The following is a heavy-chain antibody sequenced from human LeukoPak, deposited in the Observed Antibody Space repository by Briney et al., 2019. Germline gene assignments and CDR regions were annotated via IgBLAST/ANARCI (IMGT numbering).Heavy chain of an antibody. V-gene: IGHV1-69*04. J-gene: IGHJ6*02. CDR2: IIPILGIA. Sequence: ASVKVSCKASGGTFSSYAIIWVRQAPGQGLEWMGRIIPILGIANYAQKFQGRVTITADKSTSTAYMELSSLRSEDTAVYYCARGHDILTDYYYYGMDVWGQGTTVTVSS. CDR1: GGTFSSYA. CDR3: ARGHDILTDYYYYGMDV. D-gene: IGHD3-9*01.